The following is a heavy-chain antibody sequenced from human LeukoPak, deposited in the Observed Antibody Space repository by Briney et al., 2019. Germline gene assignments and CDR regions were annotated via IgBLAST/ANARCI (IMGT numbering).Heavy chain of an antibody. Sequence: GGSLRLSCAASGFTFSSYAMSWVRQAPGKGLEWVSAISGSGGSTYYADSVKGRFTISRDNSKNTLYLQMDSLRAEDTAVYYCAKSIVGAVYNWFGPWGQGTLVTVSS. CDR3: AKSIVGAVYNWFGP. V-gene: IGHV3-23*01. D-gene: IGHD1-26*01. CDR1: GFTFSSYA. J-gene: IGHJ5*02. CDR2: ISGSGGST.